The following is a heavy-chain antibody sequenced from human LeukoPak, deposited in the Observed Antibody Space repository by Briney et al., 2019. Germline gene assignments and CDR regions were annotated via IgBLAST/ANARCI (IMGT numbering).Heavy chain of an antibody. D-gene: IGHD6-13*01. CDR1: GGSIGTYS. CDR3: ARGVYIAAAQYGY. Sequence: PSETLSLTCTVSGGSIGTYSWNWIRQPPGKGLEWIGYIYYSGTTNDNPSLKSRVTISVDTSKNQFSPKPSSVTAADTAVYYCARGVYIAAAQYGYWGQGTLVTVSS. J-gene: IGHJ4*02. CDR2: IYYSGTT. V-gene: IGHV4-59*01.